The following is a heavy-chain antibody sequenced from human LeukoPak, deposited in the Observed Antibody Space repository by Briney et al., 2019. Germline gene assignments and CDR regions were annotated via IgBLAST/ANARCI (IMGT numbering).Heavy chain of an antibody. CDR3: AREGWSGEPYIDY. D-gene: IGHD3-10*01. CDR2: IYYSGST. J-gene: IGHJ4*02. CDR1: GGSISSYY. Sequence: PSETLSLTCTVSGGSISSYYWSWIRQPPGKGLEWIGYIYYSGSTNYNPSLKSRVTISVDTSKNQFSLKLSSVTAADTAVYYCAREGWSGEPYIDYWGQGTLVTVSS. V-gene: IGHV4-59*01.